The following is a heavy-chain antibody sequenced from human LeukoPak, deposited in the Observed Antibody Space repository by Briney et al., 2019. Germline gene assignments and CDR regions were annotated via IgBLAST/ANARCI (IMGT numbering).Heavy chain of an antibody. Sequence: GGSLRLSCAASGFTFSNYAMTWVRQAPGKGLEWVGRIKSKTDGGTTDYAAPVKGRFTISRDDSKNTLYLQMNSLKTEDTAVYYCTTDGSSWYGGSASWGQGTLVTVSS. CDR2: IKSKTDGGTT. V-gene: IGHV3-15*01. J-gene: IGHJ4*02. D-gene: IGHD6-13*01. CDR1: GFTFSNYA. CDR3: TTDGSSWYGGSAS.